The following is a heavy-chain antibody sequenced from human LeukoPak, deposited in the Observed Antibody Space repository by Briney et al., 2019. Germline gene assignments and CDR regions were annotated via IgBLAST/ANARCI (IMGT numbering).Heavy chain of an antibody. V-gene: IGHV1-24*01. CDR1: GYTLTELS. CDR3: ATDRWYYDSSGQNLKNWFDP. Sequence: AASVKVSCKVSGYTLTELSMHWVRQAPGEGLEWMGGFDPEDGETIYAQKFQGRVTMTEDTSTDTAYMELSSLRSEDTAVYYCATDRWYYDSSGQNLKNWFDPWGQGTLVTVSS. CDR2: FDPEDGET. J-gene: IGHJ5*02. D-gene: IGHD3-22*01.